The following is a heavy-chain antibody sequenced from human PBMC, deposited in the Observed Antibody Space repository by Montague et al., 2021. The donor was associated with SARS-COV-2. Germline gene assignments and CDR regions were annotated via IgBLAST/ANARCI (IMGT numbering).Heavy chain of an antibody. CDR1: GFTFDDYG. Sequence: LSLSLAASGFTFDDYGMSWVRQAPGKGLEWVSGINWNGGSTGYADSVKGRFTISRDNAKNSLYLQMNSLRAEDTALYHCARDGRACSGTSCYYYYGMDVWGQGTTVTVSS. J-gene: IGHJ6*02. CDR3: ARDGRACSGTSCYYYYGMDV. V-gene: IGHV3-20*02. D-gene: IGHD2-2*01. CDR2: INWNGGST.